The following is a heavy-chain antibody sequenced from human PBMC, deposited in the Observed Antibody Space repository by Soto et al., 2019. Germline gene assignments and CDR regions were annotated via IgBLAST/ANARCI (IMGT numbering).Heavy chain of an antibody. CDR1: GYTFTGYY. V-gene: IGHV1-2*04. J-gene: IGHJ5*02. D-gene: IGHD2-15*01. CDR3: ARDKGYCSGGSCPNWFDP. Sequence: ASVKVSCKASGYTFTGYYMHWVRQAPGQGLEWMGWINPNSGGTNYAQKFQGWVTMTRDTSISTAYMELSRLRSDDTAVYYCARDKGYCSGGSCPNWFDPWGQGTLVTVSS. CDR2: INPNSGGT.